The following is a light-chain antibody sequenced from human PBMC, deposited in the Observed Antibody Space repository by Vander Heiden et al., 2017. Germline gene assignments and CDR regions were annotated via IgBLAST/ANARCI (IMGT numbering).Light chain of an antibody. CDR3: QQIKYSPPWT. Sequence: EIVMTQSPATLSVSSGERATLSCRVSQSVNSNLAWSQQKPGQAPRLLIYGASTRATGIPARFSGSGYGTEFTLTISSRQSEDFTVYYCQQIKYSPPWTFGHGTKVEIK. CDR1: QSVNSN. V-gene: IGKV3-15*01. CDR2: GAS. J-gene: IGKJ1*01.